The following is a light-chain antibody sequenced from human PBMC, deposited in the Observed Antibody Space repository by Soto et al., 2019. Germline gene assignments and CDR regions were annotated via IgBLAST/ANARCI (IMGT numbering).Light chain of an antibody. CDR1: QDIRNY. CDR3: QQLNNHPRT. J-gene: IGKJ2*01. Sequence: DIQLTQSPSFLSAAIGDRVTITCRASQDIRNYLAWYQQEPGKAPKLLIYAASTLQSGVPSRISGTGSGTEFTLTISSLHPEDFGTYYCQQLNNHPRTFGQGTKLEIK. CDR2: AAS. V-gene: IGKV1-9*01.